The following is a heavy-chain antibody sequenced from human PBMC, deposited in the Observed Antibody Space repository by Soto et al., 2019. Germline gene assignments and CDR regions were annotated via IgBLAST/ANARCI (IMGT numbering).Heavy chain of an antibody. J-gene: IGHJ6*03. D-gene: IGHD5-18*01. Sequence: GASVKVSCKASGYTFTSYGISWVRQAPGQGLEWMGWISAYNGNTNYAQKLQGRVTMTTDTSTSTAYMELRSLRSDDTAVYYCARNVDTAMVNGWGYYYYMDVWGKGTTVTVSS. V-gene: IGHV1-18*01. CDR1: GYTFTSYG. CDR2: ISAYNGNT. CDR3: ARNVDTAMVNGWGYYYYMDV.